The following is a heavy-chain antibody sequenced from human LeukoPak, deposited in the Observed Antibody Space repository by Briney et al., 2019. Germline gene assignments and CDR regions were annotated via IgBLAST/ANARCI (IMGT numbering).Heavy chain of an antibody. CDR1: GFTFGSKW. Sequence: GGSLRLSCAASGFTFGSKWMIWVRQAPGKGLEWVANIKEDGSERYHVDGRFTVPRDNVKNSLYLQLNSLRVEDTAVYYCAKTGSSTFWDWGQGTLVTVSS. D-gene: IGHD3-3*02. J-gene: IGHJ4*02. CDR3: AKTGSSTFWD. CDR2: IKEDGSER. V-gene: IGHV3-7*01.